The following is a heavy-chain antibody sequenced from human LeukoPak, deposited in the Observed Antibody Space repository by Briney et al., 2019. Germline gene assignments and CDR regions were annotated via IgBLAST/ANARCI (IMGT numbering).Heavy chain of an antibody. CDR1: GFTFSSYW. CDR2: IKQEGSEK. CDR3: ARYLSYYYDSSGYYYSLLFDY. J-gene: IGHJ4*02. D-gene: IGHD3-22*01. V-gene: IGHV3-7*01. Sequence: GGSLRLSCAASGFTFSSYWMSWVRQARGKGVEGVANIKQEGSEKYYVDSVKGRLTISRENATNSLYLQMNSLRADDTAVYYCARYLSYYYDSSGYYYSLLFDYWGQGTLVTVSS.